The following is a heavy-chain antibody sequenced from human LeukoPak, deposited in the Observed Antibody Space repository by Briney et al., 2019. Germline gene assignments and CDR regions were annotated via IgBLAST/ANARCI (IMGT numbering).Heavy chain of an antibody. CDR1: GGTFSSYA. V-gene: IGHV1-69*13. CDR3: ARADILTGYNFDY. J-gene: IGHJ4*02. D-gene: IGHD3-9*01. Sequence: ASVKVSCKASGGTFSSYAISWVRQAPGQGLEWMGGSIPIFGTANYAQKFQGRVTITAAESTSTAYMELSSLRSEDTAVYYCARADILTGYNFDYWGQGTLVTVSS. CDR2: SIPIFGTA.